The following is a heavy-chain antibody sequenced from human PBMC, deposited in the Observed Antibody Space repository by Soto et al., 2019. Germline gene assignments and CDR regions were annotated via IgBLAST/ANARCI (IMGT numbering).Heavy chain of an antibody. CDR1: GGSISSSSYY. J-gene: IGHJ4*02. D-gene: IGHD3-3*01. V-gene: IGHV4-39*01. Sequence: SETLSLTCTVSGGSISSSSYYWGWIRQPPGKGLEWIGSIYYSGSTYYNPSLKSRVTISVDTSKNQFSLKLSSVTAADTAVYYCARLPYDFWSGCYLGYFDYWGQGTLVTVSS. CDR3: ARLPYDFWSGCYLGYFDY. CDR2: IYYSGST.